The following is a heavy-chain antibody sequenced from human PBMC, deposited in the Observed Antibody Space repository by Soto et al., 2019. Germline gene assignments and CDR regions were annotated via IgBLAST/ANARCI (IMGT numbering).Heavy chain of an antibody. CDR1: GFTFSSYG. V-gene: IGHV3-33*01. CDR2: IWYDGSNK. CDR3: ARDNDTAFDY. Sequence: QVQLVESGGGVVQPGRSLRLSCAASGFTFSSYGMHWVRQAPGKGLEWVAVIWYDGSNKYYADSVKGRFTTSRDNSKNTLYLQMSSLRAEDTAVYYCARDNDTAFDYWGQGTLVTVSS. D-gene: IGHD5-18*01. J-gene: IGHJ4*02.